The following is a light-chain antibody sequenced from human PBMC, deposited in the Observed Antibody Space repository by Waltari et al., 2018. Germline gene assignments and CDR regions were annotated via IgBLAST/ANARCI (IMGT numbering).Light chain of an antibody. Sequence: QTVVTQEPSLTVSPGGTVTLTSASNTGAVSSDNYPNWFQQKPGQPPRPLIHNIDKNHFWTPARFSGSLVGGKAALTRSGVLPEDEAEYFCLLFCYGYWAFGGGTKLAVL. V-gene: IGLV7-43*01. CDR1: TGAVSSDNY. J-gene: IGLJ3*02. CDR2: NID. CDR3: LLFCYGYWA.